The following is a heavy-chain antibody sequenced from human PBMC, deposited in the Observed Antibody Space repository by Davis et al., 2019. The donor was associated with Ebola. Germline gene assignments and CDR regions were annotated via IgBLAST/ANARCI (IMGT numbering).Heavy chain of an antibody. CDR1: GGTFSSYA. Sequence: ASSVTVSCKASGGTFSSYAISWVRPAPGQGLEWMGGILPILGPGNYGQKFQGRVTITADKSTSTAYMELSSLRYEDTAVYYCAREGGYSSGWPYFDNWGQGTLVTVSS. CDR2: ILPILGPG. CDR3: AREGGYSSGWPYFDN. D-gene: IGHD6-19*01. V-gene: IGHV1-69*06. J-gene: IGHJ4*02.